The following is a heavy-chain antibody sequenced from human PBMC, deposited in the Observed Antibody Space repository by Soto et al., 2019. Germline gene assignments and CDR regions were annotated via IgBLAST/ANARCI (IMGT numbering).Heavy chain of an antibody. CDR1: GYTFTSYG. J-gene: IGHJ6*02. V-gene: IGHV1-18*01. D-gene: IGHD3-9*01. Sequence: ASVKVSCKASGYTFTSYGISWVRQAPGQGLEWMGWIRAYNGNTNYAQKLQGRVTMTTDTSTSTAYMELSSLRSDDTAVYYCARDPYYDILTGPNPDYYYYYGMDVWGQGTTVTVSS. CDR3: ARDPYYDILTGPNPDYYYYYGMDV. CDR2: IRAYNGNT.